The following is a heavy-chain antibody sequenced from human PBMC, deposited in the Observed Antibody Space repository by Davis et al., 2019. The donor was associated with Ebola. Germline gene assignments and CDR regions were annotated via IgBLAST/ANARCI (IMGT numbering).Heavy chain of an antibody. D-gene: IGHD1-1*01. CDR1: GFTFNIFD. CDR2: VRSHGSDD. Sequence: GESLKISCAASGFTFNIFDMHWVRQAPGRGLEWVAFVRSHGSDDHYADSVKGRFTISRDNSKNTLYLQMNSLRPEDTAVYYCAKGDWNDVMWGAFDIWGQGTMVTVSS. J-gene: IGHJ3*02. V-gene: IGHV3-30*02. CDR3: AKGDWNDVMWGAFDI.